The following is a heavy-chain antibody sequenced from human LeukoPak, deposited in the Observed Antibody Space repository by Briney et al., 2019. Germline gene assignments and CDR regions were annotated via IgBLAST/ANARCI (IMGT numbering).Heavy chain of an antibody. Sequence: GGSLRLSCAASGFTFRNYAMSWVRQAPGKGLEWVANIKQDGSEKYYVDSVKGRFTISRDNAKNSLYLQMNSLRAEDTAVYYCARDRVTIFGVVLDASDIWGQGTMVTVSS. CDR1: GFTFRNYA. CDR3: ARDRVTIFGVVLDASDI. J-gene: IGHJ3*02. CDR2: IKQDGSEK. D-gene: IGHD3-3*01. V-gene: IGHV3-7*01.